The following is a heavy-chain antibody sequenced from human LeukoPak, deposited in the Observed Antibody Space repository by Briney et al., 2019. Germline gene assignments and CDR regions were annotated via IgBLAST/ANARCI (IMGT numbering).Heavy chain of an antibody. CDR2: IGSSGTTI. D-gene: IGHD3-9*01. J-gene: IGHJ6*03. CDR1: GFTFSDYY. V-gene: IGHV3-11*01. Sequence: GGSLRLSCAASGFTFSDYYMSWIRQAPGKGLEWVSYIGSSGTTIYNADSVKGRFTISRDNAKNSLFLQMNSLRAEDTAVYYCARDGVLRYFDYYYYYMDVWGKGTTVTISS. CDR3: ARDGVLRYFDYYYYYMDV.